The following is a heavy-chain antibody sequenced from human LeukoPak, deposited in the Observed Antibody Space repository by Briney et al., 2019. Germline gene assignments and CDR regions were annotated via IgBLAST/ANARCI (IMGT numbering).Heavy chain of an antibody. J-gene: IGHJ4*02. CDR1: GFTFSSYD. D-gene: IGHD4-17*01. CDR3: AKDRHGDYGIDY. CDR2: IRYDGSNK. V-gene: IGHV3-30*02. Sequence: GGSLRLSCAASGFTFSSYDIHWVRQAPGKGLEWVAFIRYDGSNKYYADSVKGRFTISRDNSKNTLYLQMNSLRAEDTAVYYCAKDRHGDYGIDYWGQGTLVTVSS.